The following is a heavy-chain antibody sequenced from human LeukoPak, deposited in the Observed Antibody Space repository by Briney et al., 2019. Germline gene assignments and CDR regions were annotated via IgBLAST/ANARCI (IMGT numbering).Heavy chain of an antibody. V-gene: IGHV4-59*01. CDR3: ARQAFCSGTSCFPFDY. CDR2: IYYTGST. CDR1: GGSISSYY. J-gene: IGHJ4*02. Sequence: SETLSLTCTVSGGSISSYYWSWIRQPPGKGLEWIGSIYYTGSTNYNPSLKSRVTISTDTSKNHFSLMLRSVTAADTAVYYCARQAFCSGTSCFPFDYWGQGNLVTVSS. D-gene: IGHD2-2*01.